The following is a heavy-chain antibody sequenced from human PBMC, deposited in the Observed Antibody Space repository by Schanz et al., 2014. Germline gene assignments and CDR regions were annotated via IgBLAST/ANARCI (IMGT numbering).Heavy chain of an antibody. Sequence: DVQLLESGGGLVQPGGSLRLSCAASGFIFSSYGLHWVRQAPGKGLEWVSSISSSSSYIYYADSVKGRFTISRDNAKNSLYLQMNSLRAEDTAVYYCARANYRRKINFDYWGRGTLVTVSS. CDR2: ISSSSSYI. V-gene: IGHV3-21*01. D-gene: IGHD3-10*01. CDR1: GFIFSSYG. CDR3: ARANYRRKINFDY. J-gene: IGHJ4*02.